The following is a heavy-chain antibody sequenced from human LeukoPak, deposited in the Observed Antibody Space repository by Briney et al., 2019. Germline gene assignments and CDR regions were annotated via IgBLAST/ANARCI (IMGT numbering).Heavy chain of an antibody. D-gene: IGHD1-14*01. CDR3: AKRRPGVNWYFDL. CDR1: GFTVSSNY. Sequence: GGSLRLSCAASGFTVSSNYMSWVRQAPGKGLEWDSIIYSDGSTYYADSVKGRFTISRDTSKKTLYLQMNSLRVEDTAVYYCAKRRPGVNWYFDLWGRGTLVTVSS. V-gene: IGHV3-66*01. J-gene: IGHJ2*01. CDR2: IYSDGST.